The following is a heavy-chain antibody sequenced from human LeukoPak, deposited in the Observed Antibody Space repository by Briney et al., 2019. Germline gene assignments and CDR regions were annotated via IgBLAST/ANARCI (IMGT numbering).Heavy chain of an antibody. CDR1: GGSISSSSYY. V-gene: IGHV4-39*01. D-gene: IGHD4-17*01. J-gene: IGHJ3*02. CDR2: IYYSGST. CDR3: AGQYGDYVGDAFDI. Sequence: PSETLSLTCTVSGGSISSSSYYWGWIRQPPGKGLEWIGSIYYSGSTYYNPSLKSRVTISVDTSKNQFSLKLSPVTAADTAVYYCAGQYGDYVGDAFDIWGQGTMVTVSS.